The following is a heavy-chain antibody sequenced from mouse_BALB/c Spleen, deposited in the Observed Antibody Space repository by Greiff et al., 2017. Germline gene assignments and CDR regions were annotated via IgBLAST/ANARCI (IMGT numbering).Heavy chain of an antibody. J-gene: IGHJ1*01. D-gene: IGHD4-1*01. CDR3: ARWEGGYFDV. CDR1: GYTFTSYW. CDR2: INPSTGYT. Sequence: VQRVESGAELAKPGASVKMSCKASGYTFTSYWMHWVKQRPGQGLEWIGYINPSTGYTEYNQKFKDKATLTADKSSSTAYMQLSSLTSEDSAVYYCARWEGGYFDVWGAGTTVTVSS. V-gene: IGHV1-7*01.